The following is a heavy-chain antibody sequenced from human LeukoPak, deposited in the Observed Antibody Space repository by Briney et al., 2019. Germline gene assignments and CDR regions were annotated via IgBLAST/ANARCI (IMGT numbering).Heavy chain of an antibody. CDR3: ARDLTHRRNYDSSGYQIVPAF. J-gene: IGHJ4*02. CDR1: GGTFSSYA. V-gene: IGHV1-69*13. Sequence: ASVKVSCKASGGTFSSYAISWVRQAPGQGLEWMGGIIPIFGTANYAQKFQGRVTITADESTSTVYMELRSLRSDDTAVYYCARDLTHRRNYDSSGYQIVPAFWGQGTLVTVSS. CDR2: IIPIFGTA. D-gene: IGHD3-22*01.